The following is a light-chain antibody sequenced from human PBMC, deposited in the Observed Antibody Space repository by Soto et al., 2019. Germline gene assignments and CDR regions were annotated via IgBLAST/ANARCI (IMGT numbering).Light chain of an antibody. CDR1: QGISSY. J-gene: IGKJ2*01. CDR3: QQLYSYPVT. Sequence: DIPLTQSPSFLSASVGDRVTITCRASQGISSYLAWYQQKPGKAPKLLIYATSTLQSGVPSRFSGRGSGTEFTLTNSSLQPEDVATDYCQQLYSYPVTFGQGTKLESK. V-gene: IGKV1-9*01. CDR2: ATS.